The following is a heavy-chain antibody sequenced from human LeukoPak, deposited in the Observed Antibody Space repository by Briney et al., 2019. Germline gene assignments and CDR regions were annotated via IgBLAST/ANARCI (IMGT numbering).Heavy chain of an antibody. CDR1: GYTFTSYD. D-gene: IGHD2-15*01. CDR3: ARLRGVVRNRRYGMDV. V-gene: IGHV1-8*01. Sequence: GASVKVSCKASGYTFTSYDINWVRQATGQGLEWMGWMNPNSGNTGYAQKFQGRVTMTRNTSISTAYMELSSLRSEDTAVYYCARLRGVVRNRRYGMDVWGQGTTVPVSS. CDR2: MNPNSGNT. J-gene: IGHJ6*02.